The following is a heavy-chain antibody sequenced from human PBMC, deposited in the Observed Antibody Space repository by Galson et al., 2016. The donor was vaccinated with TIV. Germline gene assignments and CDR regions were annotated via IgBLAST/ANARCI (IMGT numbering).Heavy chain of an antibody. CDR2: IYYTGST. V-gene: IGHV4-61*01. Sequence: SETLSLTCTVSGGSISSGHAYWNWIRQPPGKGLGWVAYIYYTGSTNYNPSLKSRVTISRDTSKSQFSLKLSSVTAADTAVYYCARETSMVVTVDQFYYYMDVWGKGTTVTVSS. D-gene: IGHD2-21*02. CDR3: ARETSMVVTVDQFYYYMDV. CDR1: GGSISSGHAY. J-gene: IGHJ6*03.